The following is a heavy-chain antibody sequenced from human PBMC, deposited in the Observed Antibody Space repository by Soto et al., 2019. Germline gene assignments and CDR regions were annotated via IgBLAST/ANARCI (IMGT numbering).Heavy chain of an antibody. CDR1: GFMFSAYA. V-gene: IGHV3-30*04. D-gene: IGHD6-19*01. CDR2: ISYDGTNK. J-gene: IGHJ4*01. CDR3: ARDPSPYTSGWYGVDF. Sequence: QVQLVESGGGVVQPGRSLRLYCAASGFMFSAYAMLCVSQAPGKGLEWVAAISYDGTNKYYADSVKGRFTISRDNSKNTLFLQMNSLRAEDTVVYYCARDPSPYTSGWYGVDFWGHGTLVTVSS.